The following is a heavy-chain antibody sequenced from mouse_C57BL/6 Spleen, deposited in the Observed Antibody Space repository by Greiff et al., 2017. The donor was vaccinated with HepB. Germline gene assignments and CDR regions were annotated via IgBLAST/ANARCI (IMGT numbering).Heavy chain of an antibody. CDR3: ARSSGGWVLFDY. CDR1: GYTFTDYN. Sequence: EVQLQQSGPELVKPGASVKIPCKASGYTFTDYNMDWVKQSHGKSLEWIGDINPNNVGTIYNQKFKGKATLTGDKSSSTAYMELRSLTSEDTAVYYCARSSGGWVLFDYWGQGTTLTVSS. J-gene: IGHJ2*01. D-gene: IGHD2-3*01. V-gene: IGHV1-18*01. CDR2: INPNNVGT.